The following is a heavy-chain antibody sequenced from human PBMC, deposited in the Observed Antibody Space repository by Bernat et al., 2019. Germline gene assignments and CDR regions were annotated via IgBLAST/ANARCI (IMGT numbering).Heavy chain of an antibody. CDR3: ARRPVAVVGKPPPNWFEP. Sequence: QITLKESGPTLLKPTQTLTLTCTFSGFSLTTPGVGVGWIRQPPGKALEWLALIYWDDDKYYSPSLKRRLSITKDTSKNQVVLTVTNIDYLDTATYYCARRPVAVVGKPPPNWFEPWGQGTLVTVSS. CDR1: GFSLTTPGVG. CDR2: IYWDDDK. V-gene: IGHV2-5*02. J-gene: IGHJ5*02. D-gene: IGHD3-3*01.